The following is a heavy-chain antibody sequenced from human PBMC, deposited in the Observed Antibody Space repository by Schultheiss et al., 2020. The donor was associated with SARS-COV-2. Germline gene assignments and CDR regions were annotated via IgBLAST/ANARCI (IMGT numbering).Heavy chain of an antibody. Sequence: GESLKISCAASGFTFSSYSMNWVRQAPGKGLEWVSSISSSSSTIYYADSVKGRFTISRDNAKNSLYLQMNSLRDEDTAVYYCARGVALDYWGQGTLVTVSS. D-gene: IGHD3-10*01. CDR2: ISSSSSTI. CDR3: ARGVALDY. J-gene: IGHJ4*02. V-gene: IGHV3-48*02. CDR1: GFTFSSYS.